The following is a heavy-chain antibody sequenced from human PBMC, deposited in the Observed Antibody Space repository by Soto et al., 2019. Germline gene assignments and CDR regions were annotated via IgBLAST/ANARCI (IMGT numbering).Heavy chain of an antibody. V-gene: IGHV3-30*18. CDR3: AKDKRYYGSGDYFTYKVMEV. J-gene: IGHJ6*02. Sequence: GVSLRLSCAASGLIFSSYGIHWVRQAPAKGLEWVALISYDGSEEYYGDSVKGRFTISRDNSKNTLYLQMSSLRVEDTAVYYCAKDKRYYGSGDYFTYKVMEVWGQGTTVTVSS. CDR1: GLIFSSYG. D-gene: IGHD3-10*01. CDR2: ISYDGSEE.